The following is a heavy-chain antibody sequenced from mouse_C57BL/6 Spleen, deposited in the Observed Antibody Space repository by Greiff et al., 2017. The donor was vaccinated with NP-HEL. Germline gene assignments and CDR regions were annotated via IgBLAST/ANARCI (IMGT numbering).Heavy chain of an antibody. V-gene: IGHV1-85*01. CDR3: AKIYYDYERAMDY. CDR2: IYPRDGST. CDR1: GYTFTSYD. D-gene: IGHD2-4*01. J-gene: IGHJ4*01. Sequence: QVQLQQPGPELVKPGASVKLSCKASGYTFTSYDINWVKQRPGQGLEWIGWIYPRDGSTKYNEKFKGKATLTVDTSSSTAYMELHSLTSEDSAVYFCAKIYYDYERAMDYWGQGTSVTVSS.